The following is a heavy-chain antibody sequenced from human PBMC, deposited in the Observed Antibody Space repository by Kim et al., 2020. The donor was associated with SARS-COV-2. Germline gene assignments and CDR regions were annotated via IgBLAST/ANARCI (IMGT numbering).Heavy chain of an antibody. D-gene: IGHD6-6*01. J-gene: IGHJ1*01. Sequence: GGSLRLSCAASGFTFSSYWMSWVRQAPGKGLEWVANIKQDGSEKYYVDSVKGRFTISRDNAKNSLSLQMNSLRAEDTAVYYCARDWGSSPRAEYFQHWGQGTLVTVSS. CDR2: IKQDGSEK. V-gene: IGHV3-7*01. CDR3: ARDWGSSPRAEYFQH. CDR1: GFTFSSYW.